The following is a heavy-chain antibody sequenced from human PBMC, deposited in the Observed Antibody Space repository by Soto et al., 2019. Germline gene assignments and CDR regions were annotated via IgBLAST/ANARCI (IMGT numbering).Heavy chain of an antibody. CDR3: AKDVHYDIVTGIEYFDH. Sequence: EVQLLESGGGLVQPGGSLKISCAVSGFTFSSYAMSWVRQAPGKGLEWVSGISGTGRVTNYAESVKGRFTISRDNHKNTLSLEMKSLRAEDTAVYYCAKDVHYDIVTGIEYFDHWGQGTLVTVSS. V-gene: IGHV3-23*01. CDR2: ISGTGRVT. J-gene: IGHJ1*01. D-gene: IGHD3-9*01. CDR1: GFTFSSYA.